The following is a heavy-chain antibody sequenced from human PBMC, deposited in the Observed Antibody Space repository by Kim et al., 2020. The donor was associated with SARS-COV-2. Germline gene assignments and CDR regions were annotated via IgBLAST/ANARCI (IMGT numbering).Heavy chain of an antibody. J-gene: IGHJ6*02. D-gene: IGHD3-10*01. CDR3: ARDAMVRGEGYYYYYGMDV. CDR1: GFTFSSYW. CDR2: IKQDGSEK. Sequence: GGSLRLSCAASGFTFSSYWMSWVRQAPGKGREWVANIKQDGSEKYYVDSVKGRFTISRDNAKNSLYLQMNSLRAEDTAVYYCARDAMVRGEGYYYYYGMDVWGQGTTVTVSS. V-gene: IGHV3-7*03.